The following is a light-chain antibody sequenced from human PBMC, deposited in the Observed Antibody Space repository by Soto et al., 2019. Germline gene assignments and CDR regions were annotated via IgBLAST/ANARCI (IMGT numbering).Light chain of an antibody. CDR3: QQRSNWPQT. J-gene: IGKJ1*01. CDR1: QSVSS. CDR2: DAS. Sequence: EIVLTQSPGTLSLSPGERATLSCRASQSVSSLAWYQQMLGQAPRLLIYDASNRATGIPARFSGRGSGTDFTLTISGLEPEDFAVYYCQQRSNWPQTFGQGTKVDIK. V-gene: IGKV3-11*01.